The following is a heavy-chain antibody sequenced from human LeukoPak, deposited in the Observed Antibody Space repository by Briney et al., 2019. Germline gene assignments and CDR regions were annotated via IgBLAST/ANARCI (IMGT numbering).Heavy chain of an antibody. CDR2: ISYDGSNK. Sequence: PGGSLRLSCAASGFTFSTYSMNWVRQAPGKGLEWVAVISYDGSNKYYADSVKGRFTISRDNSKNTLYLQMNSLRAEDTAVYYCARRMPHGELGAFDIWGQGTMVTVSS. J-gene: IGHJ3*02. V-gene: IGHV3-30*03. CDR3: ARRMPHGELGAFDI. CDR1: GFTFSTYS. D-gene: IGHD1-26*01.